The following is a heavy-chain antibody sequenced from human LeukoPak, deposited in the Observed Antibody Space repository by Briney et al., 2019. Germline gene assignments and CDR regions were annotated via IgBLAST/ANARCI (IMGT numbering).Heavy chain of an antibody. Sequence: ASVKVSCKASGYTLTSYGISWVRQAPGQGLEWVGWISAYNGNTNYAQKLQGRVTMTTDTSTSTAYMELRSLRSDDTAVYYCARDGEHYYDFWSGYYTGGWFDPWGQGTLVTVSS. CDR3: ARDGEHYYDFWSGYYTGGWFDP. V-gene: IGHV1-18*01. D-gene: IGHD3-3*01. J-gene: IGHJ5*02. CDR1: GYTLTSYG. CDR2: ISAYNGNT.